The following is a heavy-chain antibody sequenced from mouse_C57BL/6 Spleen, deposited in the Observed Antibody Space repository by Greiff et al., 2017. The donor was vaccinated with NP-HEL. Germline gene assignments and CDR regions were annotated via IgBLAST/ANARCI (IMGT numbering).Heavy chain of an antibody. Sequence: QVQLQQPGAELVMPGASVKLSCKASGYTFTSYWMHWVKQRPGQGLEWIGEIDPSDSYTNYNQKFKGKSTLTVDKSSSTAYMQLSSLTSEDSAVYYCASGIYYDYSWFAYWGQGTLVTVSA. CDR3: ASGIYYDYSWFAY. J-gene: IGHJ3*01. V-gene: IGHV1-69*01. D-gene: IGHD2-4*01. CDR1: GYTFTSYW. CDR2: IDPSDSYT.